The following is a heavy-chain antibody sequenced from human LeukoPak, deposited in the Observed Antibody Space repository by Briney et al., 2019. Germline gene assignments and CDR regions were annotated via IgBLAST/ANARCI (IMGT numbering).Heavy chain of an antibody. CDR2: INPDSGGT. V-gene: IGHV1-2*02. D-gene: IGHD3-9*01. CDR1: GYTFTSYG. Sequence: ASVKVSCKASGYTFTSYGISWVRQAPGQGLEWIGRINPDSGGTDFAQKFQGRVTMTRDTSITTAYMDLSRLRSDDTAVYYCARLGENGLLTGYFYPWGQGTLVTVSS. CDR3: ARLGENGLLTGYFYP. J-gene: IGHJ5*02.